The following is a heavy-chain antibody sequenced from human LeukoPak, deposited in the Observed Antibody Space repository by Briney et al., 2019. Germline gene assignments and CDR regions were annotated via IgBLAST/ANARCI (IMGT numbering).Heavy chain of an antibody. V-gene: IGHV3-23*01. J-gene: IGHJ1*01. CDR2: ISGNGDKT. CDR3: AKETNVGDTTVAYFHD. Sequence: PGGSLRLSCAASGFTFNTYPMTWVRQAPGKGLEWVSLISGNGDKTYYADSVKGRFIISRDNSKNTLSLQMNSLTVEDTAIYYCAKETNVGDTTVAYFHDWGQGTLVTVSS. D-gene: IGHD1-26*01. CDR1: GFTFNTYP.